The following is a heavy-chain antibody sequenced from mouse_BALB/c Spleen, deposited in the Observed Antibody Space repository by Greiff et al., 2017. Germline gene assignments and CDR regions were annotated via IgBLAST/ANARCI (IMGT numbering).Heavy chain of an antibody. D-gene: IGHD1-1*01. Sequence: EVQVVESGGGLVQPGGSRKLSCAASGFTFSSFGMHWVRQAPEKGLEWVAYISSGSSTIYYADTVKGRFTISRDNPKNTLFLQMTSLRSEDTAMYYCARCYYGSSYEDYFDYWGQGTTLTVSS. J-gene: IGHJ2*01. CDR1: GFTFSSFG. V-gene: IGHV5-17*02. CDR3: ARCYYGSSYEDYFDY. CDR2: ISSGSSTI.